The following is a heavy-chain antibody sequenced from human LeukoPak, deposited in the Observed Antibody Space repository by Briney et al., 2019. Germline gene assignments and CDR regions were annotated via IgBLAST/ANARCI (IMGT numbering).Heavy chain of an antibody. D-gene: IGHD2-15*01. V-gene: IGHV3-48*02. CDR2: ISSSSSTI. CDR3: ARAGGYCSGGSCYSKVWSYYFDY. Sequence: GGSLRLSCAASGFTFSSYSMNWVRQAPGKGLEWVSYISSSSSTIYYADSVKGRFTISRDNAKNSLYLQMNSLRDEDTAVYYCARAGGYCSGGSCYSKVWSYYFDYWGQGTLVTVSS. J-gene: IGHJ4*02. CDR1: GFTFSSYS.